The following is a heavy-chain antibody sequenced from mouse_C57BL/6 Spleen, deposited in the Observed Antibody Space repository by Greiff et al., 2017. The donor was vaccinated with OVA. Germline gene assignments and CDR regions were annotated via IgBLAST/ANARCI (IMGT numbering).Heavy chain of an antibody. J-gene: IGHJ4*01. V-gene: IGHV1-64*01. CDR2: IHPNSGST. CDR3: ARNGDYDGVDY. D-gene: IGHD2-4*01. Sequence: QVQLQQPGAELVKPGASVKLSCKASGSTFTSYWMPWVKQRPGQGFEWIGRIHPNSGSTNYNEKFKSKATLTVDKSSSTAYMQLSSLTSEDSAVYYCARNGDYDGVDYWGQGTSVTVSS. CDR1: GSTFTSYW.